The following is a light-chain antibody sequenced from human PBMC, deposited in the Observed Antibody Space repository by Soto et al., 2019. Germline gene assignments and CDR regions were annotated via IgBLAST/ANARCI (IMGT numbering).Light chain of an antibody. CDR3: QQYGSFS. Sequence: EIVLTQSPGTLSLSPGERATLSCRASQSVSSSYLAWYQQKPGQAPRLLIYGASSRATGIPDRFSGSGSGTDFTLTISGLESEDFAVYHCQQYGSFSFGQGTRLEIK. CDR2: GAS. J-gene: IGKJ5*01. CDR1: QSVSSSY. V-gene: IGKV3-20*01.